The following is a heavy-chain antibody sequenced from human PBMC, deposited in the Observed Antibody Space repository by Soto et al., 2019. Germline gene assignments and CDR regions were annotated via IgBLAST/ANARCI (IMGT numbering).Heavy chain of an antibody. CDR2: ISYDGSLQ. V-gene: IGHV3-30*03. D-gene: IGHD3-10*01. J-gene: IGHJ4*02. CDR1: GFAFSSYG. CDR3: VSDRGYGDASVPYS. Sequence: QAQLVESGGGVVQPGRSLRLSCAASGFAFSSYGMHWVRPAPGTGLEWVAVISYDGSLQHYADSVKGRFTISRDNSKNMVLLQIGSLRVGDTAVYYWVSDRGYGDASVPYSWGQGTLVSVSS.